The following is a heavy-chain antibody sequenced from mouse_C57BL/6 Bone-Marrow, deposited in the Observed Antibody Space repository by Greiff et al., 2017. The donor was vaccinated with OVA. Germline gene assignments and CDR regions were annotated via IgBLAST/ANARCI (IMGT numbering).Heavy chain of an antibody. J-gene: IGHJ2*01. CDR3: ARHPYLDY. Sequence: EVQLQESGGDLVKPGGSLKLSCAASGFTFSSYGMSWVRQTPDKRLEWVATLSSGGSYTYYPDSVQGRFTISRDNAKNTLYLQMSSLNTEDTAMYYCARHPYLDYWGQGTTLTVSS. CDR2: LSSGGSYT. V-gene: IGHV5-6*01. CDR1: GFTFSSYG. D-gene: IGHD6-5*01.